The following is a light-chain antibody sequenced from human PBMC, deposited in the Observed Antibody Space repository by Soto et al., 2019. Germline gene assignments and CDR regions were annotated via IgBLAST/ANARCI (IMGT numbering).Light chain of an antibody. V-gene: IGLV2-11*01. CDR1: SSDVGGYNY. CDR3: CSYGGSFYV. J-gene: IGLJ1*01. Sequence: QSVLTQPHSVSGSPGQSVAISCSGTSSDVGGYNYVSWYQQHPGKAPKLIIFDVNKRPSGVPDRFSGSKSGSPASLTISGLQAEDAADYYCCSYGGSFYVVGTGTKVTVL. CDR2: DVN.